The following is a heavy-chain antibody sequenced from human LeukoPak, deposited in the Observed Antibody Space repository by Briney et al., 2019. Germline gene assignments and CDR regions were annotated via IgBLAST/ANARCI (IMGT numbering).Heavy chain of an antibody. CDR1: GFTFSIYA. J-gene: IGHJ3*02. V-gene: IGHV3-23*01. CDR2: MSGSGGST. CDR3: AKDREYSYVYDAFDI. D-gene: IGHD3-16*01. Sequence: GGSLRLSCAAPGFTFSIYAMSWVRQAPGKGLDWLSGMSGSGGSTYYADSVKGRFTISRDNSKNTLYLQMNTLRAEDTAVYYCAKDREYSYVYDAFDIWGQGTLVTVSS.